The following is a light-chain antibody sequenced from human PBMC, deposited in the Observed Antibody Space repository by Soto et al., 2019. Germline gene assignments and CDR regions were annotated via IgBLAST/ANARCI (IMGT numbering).Light chain of an antibody. V-gene: IGLV2-8*01. Sequence: QSALTQPPSASGSPGQSVTISCTGTSSDVGAYKYVSWYQQYPGKAPKLMIYEVSKRPSGVPDRFSGSKSGNTASLTVSALQAEDEADYYCTSYVGSNIWVFGGGTQLTVL. CDR3: TSYVGSNIWV. CDR2: EVS. J-gene: IGLJ3*02. CDR1: SSDVGAYKY.